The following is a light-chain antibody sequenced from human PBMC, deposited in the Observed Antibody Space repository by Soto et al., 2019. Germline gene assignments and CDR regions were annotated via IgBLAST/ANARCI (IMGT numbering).Light chain of an antibody. CDR3: HQYGFSGTFT. CDR2: GAS. V-gene: IGKV3-20*01. J-gene: IGKJ3*01. Sequence: ENGLTQSSGTLSLSPGERATRSCRASQSVSGNYLAWYQQRPGQAPRLLIYGASFRATGIPDRFSGSGSGTDFTLTISRLEPEDFAVYYCHQYGFSGTFTFGPGTKVDIK. CDR1: QSVSGNY.